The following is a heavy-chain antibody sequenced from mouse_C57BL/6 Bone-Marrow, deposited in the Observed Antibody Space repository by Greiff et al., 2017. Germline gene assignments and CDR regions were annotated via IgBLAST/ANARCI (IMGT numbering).Heavy chain of an antibody. Sequence: VQGVESGAELARPGASVKLSCKASGYTFTSYGISWVKQRTGQGLEWIGEIYPRSGNTYYNEKFKGKATLTADKSSSTAYMELRSLTSEDSAVYFCARGGSIYYGNYYFDYWGQGTTLTVSS. CDR3: ARGGSIYYGNYYFDY. CDR2: IYPRSGNT. D-gene: IGHD2-1*01. V-gene: IGHV1-81*01. J-gene: IGHJ2*01. CDR1: GYTFTSYG.